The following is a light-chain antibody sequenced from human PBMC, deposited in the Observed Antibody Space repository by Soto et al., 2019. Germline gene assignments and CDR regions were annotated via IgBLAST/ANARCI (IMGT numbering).Light chain of an antibody. J-gene: IGKJ4*01. V-gene: IGKV1-5*03. Sequence: DIQMTQSPSTLSGSLGDRVTITCRASQTISSWLAWYQQKPGKAPKLLIYKASTLKSGVPSRFSGSGSGTEFTLTISSLEPEDFAVYYCQQRSNWPSFGGGTKVDIK. CDR3: QQRSNWPS. CDR1: QTISSW. CDR2: KAS.